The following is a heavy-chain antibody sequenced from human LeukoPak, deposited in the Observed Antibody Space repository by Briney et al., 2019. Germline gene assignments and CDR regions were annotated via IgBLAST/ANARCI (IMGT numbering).Heavy chain of an antibody. J-gene: IGHJ6*03. D-gene: IGHD5-18*01. CDR2: INHSGST. Sequence: PSETLSLTCAVYGGSFSGYYWSWIRQPPGKGLEWIGEINHSGSTNYNPSLKSRVTISVDTSKNQFSLKLSSVTAADTAVYYCARSVDPAANFRVYMDVRGKGTTVTVSS. CDR1: GGSFSGYY. CDR3: ARSVDPAANFRVYMDV. V-gene: IGHV4-34*01.